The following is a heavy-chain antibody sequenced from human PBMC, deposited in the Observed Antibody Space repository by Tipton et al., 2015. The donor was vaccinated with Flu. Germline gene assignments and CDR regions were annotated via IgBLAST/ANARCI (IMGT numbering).Heavy chain of an antibody. CDR2: VYFSGSA. V-gene: IGHV4-39*07. D-gene: IGHD3-10*01. J-gene: IGHJ4*02. CDR3: ARDRLRFSELPDY. CDR1: GDSISSSSYY. Sequence: TLSLTCIVSGDSISSSSYYWGWIRQPPGKGLEWIGTVYFSGSAYYSPSLESRATISIDTSKNHFSLSLTSVTAADTAVYYCARDRLRFSELPDYWGQGILVTVSS.